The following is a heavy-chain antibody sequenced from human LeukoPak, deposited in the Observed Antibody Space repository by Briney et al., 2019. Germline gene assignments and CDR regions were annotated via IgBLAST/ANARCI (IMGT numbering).Heavy chain of an antibody. D-gene: IGHD3-3*01. CDR3: ARDQLVYYDFWSGYYTGDWFDP. V-gene: IGHV1-2*02. Sequence: ASVKVSCKASGYTFTGYYMHWVRQAPGQGLEWMGWINPNSGGTNYAQKFQGRVTMTRDTSISTAYVELSRLRSDDTAVYYCARDQLVYYDFWSGYYTGDWFDPWGQGTLVTVSS. J-gene: IGHJ5*02. CDR2: INPNSGGT. CDR1: GYTFTGYY.